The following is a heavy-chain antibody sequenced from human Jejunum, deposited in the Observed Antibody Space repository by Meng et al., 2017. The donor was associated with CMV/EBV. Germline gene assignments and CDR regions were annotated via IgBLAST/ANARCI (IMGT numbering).Heavy chain of an antibody. J-gene: IGHJ6*02. CDR3: ARGVRGVTISSPYFYGMDV. CDR2: VYYSGST. V-gene: IGHV4-59*01. D-gene: IGHD3-10*01. CDR1: INNYF. Sequence: INNYFGTWIRQPPGKGLEWIGYVYYSGSTNYNPSLKSRVTISADASKNQFSLRLSSVTDADTAVYYCARGVRGVTISSPYFYGMDVWGQGTTVTVSS.